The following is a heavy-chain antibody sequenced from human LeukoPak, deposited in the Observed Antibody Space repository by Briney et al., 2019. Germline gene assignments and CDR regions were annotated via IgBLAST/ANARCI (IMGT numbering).Heavy chain of an antibody. CDR2: INSDGSST. CDR3: ARKAGGYSYGPLDY. D-gene: IGHD5-18*01. V-gene: IGHV3-74*01. CDR1: GFTFSSYW. Sequence: PGRSLRLSCAASGFTFSSYWMHWVRQAPGKGLVWVSRINSDGSSTSYADSVKGRFTISRDNAKNTLYLQMNSLRAEDTAVYYCARKAGGYSYGPLDYWGQGTLVTVSS. J-gene: IGHJ4*02.